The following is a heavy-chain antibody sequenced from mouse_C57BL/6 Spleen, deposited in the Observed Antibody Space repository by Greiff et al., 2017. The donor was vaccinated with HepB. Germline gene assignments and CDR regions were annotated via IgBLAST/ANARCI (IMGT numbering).Heavy chain of an antibody. V-gene: IGHV1-4*01. CDR2: INPSSGYT. J-gene: IGHJ4*01. Sequence: QVQLQQSGAELARPGASVKMSCKASGYTFTSYTMHWVKQRPGQGLEWIGYINPSSGYTKYNQKFKDKATLTADKSSSTAYMQLSSLTSEDSAVYYCARSYDYDGEVYAMDYWGQGTSDTVSS. CDR3: ARSYDYDGEVYAMDY. CDR1: GYTFTSYT. D-gene: IGHD2-4*01.